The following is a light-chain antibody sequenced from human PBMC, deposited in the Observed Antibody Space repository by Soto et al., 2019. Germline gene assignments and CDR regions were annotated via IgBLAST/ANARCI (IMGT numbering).Light chain of an antibody. V-gene: IGKV1-6*01. CDR3: LQDFKYPRT. Sequence: AIQMTQSPSSLSVSVGDRVTITCRASQDISTELGWYQQKPGKAPRLLIYGAFSLQSGVPSRFSGSGSGTEFTLTISSLQPDDFATYYCLQDFKYPRTFGQGTKVE. CDR1: QDISTE. CDR2: GAF. J-gene: IGKJ1*01.